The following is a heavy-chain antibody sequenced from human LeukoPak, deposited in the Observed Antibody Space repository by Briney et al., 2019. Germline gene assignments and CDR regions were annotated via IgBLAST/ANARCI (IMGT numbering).Heavy chain of an antibody. CDR2: IFPSGGEI. J-gene: IGHJ5*02. D-gene: IGHD3-22*01. V-gene: IGHV3-23*01. Sequence: GGSLRLSCAASGFTFSTFAMIWVRQPPGKGLEWVSSIFPSGGEIHYADSVRGRFTISRDNSKNTLYLQMNSLRAEDTAVYYCAKDRKYYDSSGYYYGRDWFDPWGQGTLVTVSS. CDR3: AKDRKYYDSSGYYYGRDWFDP. CDR1: GFTFSTFA.